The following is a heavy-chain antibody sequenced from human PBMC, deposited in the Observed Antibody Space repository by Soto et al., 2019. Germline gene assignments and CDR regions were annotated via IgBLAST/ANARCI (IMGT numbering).Heavy chain of an antibody. CDR1: GYTFTGYY. CDR2: INPNSGGT. D-gene: IGHD2-2*01. J-gene: IGHJ6*02. Sequence: ASVKVSCKASGYTFTGYYMHWVRQAPGQGLEWMGWINPNSGGTNYAQKFQGWVTMTRDTSISTAYMELSRLRSDDTAVYYCARGVVPAAMSYYYYYGMDVWGQGTTVTVSS. CDR3: ARGVVPAAMSYYYYYGMDV. V-gene: IGHV1-2*04.